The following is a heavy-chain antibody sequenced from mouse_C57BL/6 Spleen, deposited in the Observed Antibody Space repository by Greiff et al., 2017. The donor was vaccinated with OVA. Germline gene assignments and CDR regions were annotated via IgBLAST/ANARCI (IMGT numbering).Heavy chain of an antibody. CDR2: IRNKANGYTT. CDR1: GFTFTDYY. J-gene: IGHJ3*01. V-gene: IGHV7-3*01. Sequence: EVKVVESGGGLVQPGGSLSLSCAASGFTFTDYYMSWVRQPPGKALEWLGFIRNKANGYTTEYSASVKGRFTISRDNSQSILYLQMNALRAEDSATYYCANYDGYAFAYWGQGTLVTVSA. CDR3: ANYDGYAFAY. D-gene: IGHD2-2*01.